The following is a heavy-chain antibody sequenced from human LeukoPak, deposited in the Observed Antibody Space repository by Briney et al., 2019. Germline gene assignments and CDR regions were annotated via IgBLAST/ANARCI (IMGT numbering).Heavy chain of an antibody. CDR1: GFTFSNYG. CDR3: AKDSHSYCTGASCYSHGRGFDY. J-gene: IGHJ4*02. Sequence: PGGSLRLSXAASGFTFSNYGMHWVRQAPGKGLKWVAFIQYDGTNKDYEDSVKGRFTISRDNSRNTLYLQMNSLRAEDTAVYYRAKDSHSYCTGASCYSHGRGFDYWGQGILVTVSS. CDR2: IQYDGTNK. D-gene: IGHD2-15*01. V-gene: IGHV3-30*02.